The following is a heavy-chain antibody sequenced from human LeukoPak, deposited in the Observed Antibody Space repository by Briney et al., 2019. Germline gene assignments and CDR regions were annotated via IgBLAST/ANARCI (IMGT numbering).Heavy chain of an antibody. Sequence: SETLALTCSVSGGSISSSSYYGGWIRQAPGKGLEWIGSMYYRGTTYENSSLKSRLTLSIDTSNNQFSLKLNSVTAADTAVYFCARAYSRSVVAGSRPDLWGQGLLVTVSS. V-gene: IGHV4-39*01. CDR1: GGSISSSSYY. J-gene: IGHJ4*02. CDR3: ARAYSRSVVAGSRPDL. D-gene: IGHD2-21*01. CDR2: MYYRGTT.